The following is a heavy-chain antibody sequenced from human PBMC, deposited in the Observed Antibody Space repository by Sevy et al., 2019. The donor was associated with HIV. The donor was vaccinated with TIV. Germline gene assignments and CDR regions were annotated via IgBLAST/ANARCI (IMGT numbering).Heavy chain of an antibody. CDR3: ARGRIQLWSRPNYYYYGMDV. Sequence: ASVKVSCKASGYTFTSYGISWVRQAPGQGLEWMGWISAYNGNTNYAQKLQGRVTMTTDTSTSTAYMGLRSLRSDDTAVYYCARGRIQLWSRPNYYYYGMDVWGQGTTVTVSS. V-gene: IGHV1-18*01. CDR2: ISAYNGNT. J-gene: IGHJ6*02. D-gene: IGHD5-18*01. CDR1: GYTFTSYG.